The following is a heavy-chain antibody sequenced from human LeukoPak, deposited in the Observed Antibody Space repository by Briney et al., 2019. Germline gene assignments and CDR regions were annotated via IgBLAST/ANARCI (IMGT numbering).Heavy chain of an antibody. Sequence: SETLSLTCTVSGGSIRSYYWSWIRQPPGKGLEWIGYIFYAGSTTYNPSLKSRVTISIDTSKNQFSLKLSSVTAADTAVYYCARHRIAVAPGYFDLWGRGTLVTVSS. CDR1: GGSIRSYY. CDR3: ARHRIAVAPGYFDL. J-gene: IGHJ2*01. V-gene: IGHV4-59*08. CDR2: IFYAGST. D-gene: IGHD6-19*01.